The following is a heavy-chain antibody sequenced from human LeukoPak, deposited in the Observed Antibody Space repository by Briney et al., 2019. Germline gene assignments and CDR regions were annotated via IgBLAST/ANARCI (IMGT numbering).Heavy chain of an antibody. V-gene: IGHV3-30*18. CDR3: AKDHLYYYYYMDV. CDR2: ISYDGSNK. Sequence: QAGGSRRLSCAASGFTLRSYGMSWVRQAPGKGLEWVAVISYDGSNKYYADSVKGRFTISRDNSKNTLYLQMNSLRAEDTAVYCCAKDHLYYYYYMDVWGKGTTVTVSS. CDR1: GFTLRSYG. J-gene: IGHJ6*03.